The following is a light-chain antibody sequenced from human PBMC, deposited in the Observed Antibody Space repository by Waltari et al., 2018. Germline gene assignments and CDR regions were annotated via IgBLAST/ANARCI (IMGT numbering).Light chain of an antibody. CDR1: QGISNY. CDR2: DAS. V-gene: IGKV1-8*01. CDR3: QQYYGYPLT. J-gene: IGKJ3*01. Sequence: AIQITQSPSSLPASTGDKVTITCRASQGISNYLAWYQQKPGKAPTPLIYDASTLQRGVPSRFSGSGSGTDFTLTISCLQSEDFATFYCQQYYGYPLTFGPGTKVDVK.